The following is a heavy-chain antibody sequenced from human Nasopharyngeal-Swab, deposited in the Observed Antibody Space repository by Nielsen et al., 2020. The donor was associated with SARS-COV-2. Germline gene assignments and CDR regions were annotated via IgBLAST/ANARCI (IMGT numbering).Heavy chain of an antibody. CDR3: ARLDVSAAGRDY. Sequence: WIRQPPGKGLEWIGSIYYSGSTYYNPSLKSRVTISVDTSKNQFSLKLSSVTAADTAVYYCARLDVSAAGRDYWGQGTLVTVLL. J-gene: IGHJ4*02. V-gene: IGHV4-39*01. CDR2: IYYSGST. D-gene: IGHD6-13*01.